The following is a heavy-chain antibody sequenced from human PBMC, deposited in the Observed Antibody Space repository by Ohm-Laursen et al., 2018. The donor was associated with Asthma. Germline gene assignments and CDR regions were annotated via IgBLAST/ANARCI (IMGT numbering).Heavy chain of an antibody. CDR3: ARGNVEGLL. V-gene: IGHV3-74*01. J-gene: IGHJ4*02. CDR1: GFTFSTYW. Sequence: SLRLSCAASGFTFSTYWMHWVRQAPGKGLVWVSRVYSDGSNTIYADSVKGRFTISRDNAKNTVYLQMNSLRVDDTAVYYCARGNVEGLLWGQGTLVTVSS. CDR2: VYSDGSNT. D-gene: IGHD5-24*01.